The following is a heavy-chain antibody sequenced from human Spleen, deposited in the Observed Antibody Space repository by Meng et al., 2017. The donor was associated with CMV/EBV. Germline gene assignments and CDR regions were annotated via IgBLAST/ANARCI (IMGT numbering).Heavy chain of an antibody. D-gene: IGHD1-20*01. CDR2: ISYDGSNK. Sequence: GESLKISCAASGFTFSSYAMHWVRQAPGKGLEWVAVISYDGSNKYYADSVKGRFTISRDNSKNTLYLQMNSLRAEDMAVYYCATGIYRGITGTHFDYWGQGTLVTVSS. CDR3: ATGIYRGITGTHFDY. V-gene: IGHV3-30-3*01. CDR1: GFTFSSYA. J-gene: IGHJ4*02.